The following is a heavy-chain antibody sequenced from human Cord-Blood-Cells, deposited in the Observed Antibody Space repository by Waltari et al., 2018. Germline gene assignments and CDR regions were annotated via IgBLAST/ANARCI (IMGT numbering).Heavy chain of an antibody. J-gene: IGHJ4*02. CDR3: ATSPGYSSSWDY. CDR2: FDPEDGET. D-gene: IGHD6-13*01. CDR1: GYTLPELS. Sequence: QVQLVQSGAGVKKPGASVTVSGKVSGYTLPELSMHWVRQAPGKGLEWMGGFDPEDGETIYAQKFQGRVTMTEDTSTDTAYMELSSLRSEDTAVYYCATSPGYSSSWDYWGQGTLVTVSS. V-gene: IGHV1-24*01.